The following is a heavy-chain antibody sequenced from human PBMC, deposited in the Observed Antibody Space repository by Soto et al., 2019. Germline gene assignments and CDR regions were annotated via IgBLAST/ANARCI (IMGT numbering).Heavy chain of an antibody. CDR3: ARDLGTYAFDI. J-gene: IGHJ3*02. CDR1: GGSISSGGYD. V-gene: IGHV4-31*03. CDR2: IYYRGST. Sequence: QVQLQESGPGLVKPSQTLSLTCTVSGGSISSGGYDWSWIRQHPGKGLECIGYIYYRGSTYYNPCLKSRVTISVDTSKNQFSLKLSSVTAADTAVYYWARDLGTYAFDIWGQGTMVTVSS.